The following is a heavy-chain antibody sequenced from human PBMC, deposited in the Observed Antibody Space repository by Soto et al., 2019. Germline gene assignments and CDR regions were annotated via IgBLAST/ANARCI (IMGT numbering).Heavy chain of an antibody. CDR3: ARDRVPYYDFWSGITAYNQYFDY. Sequence: GGSLRLSCAASGFTFSSYGMYWVRQAPGKGLEWVAVIWYDGSNKYYADSVKGRFTISRDNSKNTLYLQMNSLRAEDTAVYYCARDRVPYYDFWSGITAYNQYFDYWGQGTLVTVSS. J-gene: IGHJ4*02. V-gene: IGHV3-33*01. CDR1: GFTFSSYG. CDR2: IWYDGSNK. D-gene: IGHD3-3*01.